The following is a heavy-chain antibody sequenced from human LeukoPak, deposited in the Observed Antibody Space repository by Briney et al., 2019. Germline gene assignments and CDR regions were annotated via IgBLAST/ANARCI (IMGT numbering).Heavy chain of an antibody. J-gene: IGHJ6*03. CDR3: ARDRGSFGGSSPYYYYYMDV. CDR1: GFTFSSYW. Sequence: PGGSLRLSCAASGFTFSSYWMYWVRQAPGKGLVWVSRINSDGRTTYYADSVKGRFTISRDNSKNTLYLQMNSLRAEDTALYYCARDRGSFGGSSPYYYYYMDVWGKGTTVTVSS. CDR2: INSDGRTT. V-gene: IGHV3-74*01. D-gene: IGHD1-26*01.